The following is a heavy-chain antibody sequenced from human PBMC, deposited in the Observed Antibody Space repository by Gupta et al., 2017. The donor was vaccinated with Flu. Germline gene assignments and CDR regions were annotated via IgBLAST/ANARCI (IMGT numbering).Heavy chain of an antibody. Sequence: EVPLEESGGGLVKPGGSVRLACRAVGLKLSSYSMNWVRQAPGKGLEWVSSISISICYIYYANAVKGLFTIPTYNAKNSLYLQMNILRAEDMSLCYCARVLQCRYYYSFDLWGQGTMVTVSS. V-gene: IGHV3-21*01. CDR2: ISISICYI. CDR1: GLKLSSYS. D-gene: IGHD3-3*01. J-gene: IGHJ3*01. CDR3: ARVLQCRYYYSFDL.